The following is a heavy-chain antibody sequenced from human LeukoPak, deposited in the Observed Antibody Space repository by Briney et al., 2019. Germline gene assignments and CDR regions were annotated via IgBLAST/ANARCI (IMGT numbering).Heavy chain of an antibody. Sequence: ASVKVSCKASGGTFSSYAISWVRQAPGQGLEWMGGIIPIFGTANYAQKFRGRVTITTDESTSTAYMELSSLRSEDTAVYYCARETYSSSSYLDYWGQGTLVTVSS. CDR2: IIPIFGTA. CDR3: ARETYSSSSYLDY. D-gene: IGHD6-6*01. V-gene: IGHV1-69*05. J-gene: IGHJ4*02. CDR1: GGTFSSYA.